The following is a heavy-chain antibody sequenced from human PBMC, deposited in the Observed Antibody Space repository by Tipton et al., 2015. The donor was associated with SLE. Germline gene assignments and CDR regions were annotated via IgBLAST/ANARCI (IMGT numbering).Heavy chain of an antibody. Sequence: VQLVQSGAEVKKPGESLKISCKSSGFSFTNSWIGWVRQVPGKGLEWLGLIYPGDSETRYSPSFQGQVTISADKSIDTAYLEWSRLKASDTAMYYCARRPVSGFFDFWGRGTLVTVSS. V-gene: IGHV5-51*03. CDR1: GFSFTNSW. CDR2: IYPGDSET. D-gene: IGHD3-10*01. CDR3: ARRPVSGFFDF. J-gene: IGHJ2*01.